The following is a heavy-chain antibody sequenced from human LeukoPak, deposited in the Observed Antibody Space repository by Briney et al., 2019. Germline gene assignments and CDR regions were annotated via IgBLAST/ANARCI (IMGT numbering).Heavy chain of an antibody. Sequence: GRSLRLSCAASGFTFSSYGMHWVRQAPGKGLEWVAVISYDGSNKYYADSVKGRFTISRDNSKNTLYLQMNSLRAEDTAVYYCAKDFSIAAADTTGYYFDYWGQGTLVTVSS. CDR3: AKDFSIAAADTTGYYFDY. V-gene: IGHV3-30*18. CDR1: GFTFSSYG. CDR2: ISYDGSNK. J-gene: IGHJ4*02. D-gene: IGHD6-13*01.